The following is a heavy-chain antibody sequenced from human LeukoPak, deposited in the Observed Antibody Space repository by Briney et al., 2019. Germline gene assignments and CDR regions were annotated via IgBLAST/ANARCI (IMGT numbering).Heavy chain of an antibody. CDR2: INTGGSST. V-gene: IGHV3-74*01. J-gene: IGHJ4*02. D-gene: IGHD3-22*01. Sequence: PGGSLRLSCAASGFSFSSHWMHWVRQAPGKGLVWVSRINTGGSSTIYADSVKGRFTISRDNAKNTLYLQMNSLRAEDTAVYYCARYPDDSSGYPFDYWGQGTLVTVSS. CDR3: ARYPDDSSGYPFDY. CDR1: GFSFSSHW.